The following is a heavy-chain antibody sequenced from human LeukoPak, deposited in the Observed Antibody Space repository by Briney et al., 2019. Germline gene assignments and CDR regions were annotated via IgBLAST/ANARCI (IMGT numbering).Heavy chain of an antibody. CDR3: ARDKGVIQLWLTGPGWFDP. V-gene: IGHV4-30-4*08. CDR1: GGSISSGDYY. Sequence: TSETLSLTCTVSGGSISSGDYYWSWIRQPPGKGLEWIVYIYYSGSTYYNPSLKSRVTISVDTSKNQFSLKLSSVTAADTAVYYCARDKGVIQLWLTGPGWFDPWGQGTLVTVPS. J-gene: IGHJ5*02. D-gene: IGHD5-18*01. CDR2: IYYSGST.